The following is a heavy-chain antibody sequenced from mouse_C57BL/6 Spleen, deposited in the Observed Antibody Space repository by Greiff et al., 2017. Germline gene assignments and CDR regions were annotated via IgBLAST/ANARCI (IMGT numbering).Heavy chain of an antibody. CDR2: IYIGNGYT. J-gene: IGHJ4*01. D-gene: IGHD3-1*01. CDR1: GYTFTSYG. V-gene: IGHV1-58*01. CDR3: ARSGSPYYAMDY. Sequence: EVQLQESGAELVRPGSSVKMSCKTSGYTFTSYGINWVKQRPGQGLEWIGYIYIGNGYTDYNEKFKGKATLTSDTSSSTAYMQLSSLTSEDSAIYVCARSGSPYYAMDYWGQGTSVTVSS.